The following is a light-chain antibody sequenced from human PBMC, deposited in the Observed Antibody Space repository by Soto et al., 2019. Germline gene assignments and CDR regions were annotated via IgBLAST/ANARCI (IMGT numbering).Light chain of an antibody. J-gene: IGKJ5*01. V-gene: IGKV3-20*01. Sequence: EIVLTQSPGTLSLSPGERATLSCRASQSVSSRLAWYQHKPGQARRLLISGASSRATGIPDRFSGSGSGTDFTLTISRLEHEDFALYYYQQYGGSPITFGQGTRLEIK. CDR3: QQYGGSPIT. CDR2: GAS. CDR1: QSVSSR.